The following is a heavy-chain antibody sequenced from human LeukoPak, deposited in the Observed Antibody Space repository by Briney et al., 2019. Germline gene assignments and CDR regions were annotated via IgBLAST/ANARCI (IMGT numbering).Heavy chain of an antibody. CDR1: GFTVSSNY. CDR3: AKDDGDSPVFYFDY. Sequence: GGSLRLSCAASGFTVSSNYMSWVRQAPGKGLEWVSVIYSGGSTYYADSVKGRFTISRDNSKNTLYLQMNSLRAEDTAVYYCAKDDGDSPVFYFDYWGQGTLVTVSS. D-gene: IGHD4-17*01. J-gene: IGHJ4*02. CDR2: IYSGGST. V-gene: IGHV3-53*01.